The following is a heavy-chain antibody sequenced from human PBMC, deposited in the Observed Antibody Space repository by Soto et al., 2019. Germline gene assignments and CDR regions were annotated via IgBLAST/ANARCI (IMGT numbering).Heavy chain of an antibody. J-gene: IGHJ6*02. Sequence: GESLTISCTCSGYSFTRYWIGWVRQMPGKGLEWMGIIYPGGSDTRYSPSFQGQVTISADKSISTAYLQWSSLKTSDTAMYYCARRHSTPPYYGMDVWGQGTTVTVSS. V-gene: IGHV5-51*01. D-gene: IGHD2-2*01. CDR2: IYPGGSDT. CDR1: GYSFTRYW. CDR3: ARRHSTPPYYGMDV.